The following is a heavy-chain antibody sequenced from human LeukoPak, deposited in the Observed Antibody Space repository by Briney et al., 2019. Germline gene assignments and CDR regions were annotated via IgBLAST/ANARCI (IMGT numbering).Heavy chain of an antibody. CDR3: ARALRKFTTGAFDI. V-gene: IGHV4-59*01. D-gene: IGHD3-3*01. CDR1: GGSFSGYY. J-gene: IGHJ3*02. Sequence: KPSETLSLTCAVYGGSFSGYYWSWIRQPPGKGLEWIGYIYYSGSTNYNPSLKSRVTISVDTSKNQFSLKLSSVTAADTAVYYCARALRKFTTGAFDIWGQGTMVTVSS. CDR2: IYYSGST.